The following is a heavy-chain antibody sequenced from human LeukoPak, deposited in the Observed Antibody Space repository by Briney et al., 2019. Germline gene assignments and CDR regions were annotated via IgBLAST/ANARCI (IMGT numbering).Heavy chain of an antibody. CDR2: IQYDGSNK. CDR1: GFTFSSYG. D-gene: IGHD3-22*01. CDR3: AKHGNYKFYYDSSGFYSDY. V-gene: IGHV3-30*02. J-gene: IGHJ4*02. Sequence: PGGSLRLSCTASGFTFSSYGMHWVRQAPGKGLEGVAFIQYDGSNKYYADSVKGRFTISRDNSKNTLYLQMNSLRAEDTAVYYCAKHGNYKFYYDSSGFYSDYWGQGTLVTVSS.